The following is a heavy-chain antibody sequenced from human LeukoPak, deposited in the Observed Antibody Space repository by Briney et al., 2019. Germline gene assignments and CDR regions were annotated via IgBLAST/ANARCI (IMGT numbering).Heavy chain of an antibody. CDR2: IYFSGTT. CDR1: GDSISTYY. V-gene: IGHV4-59*08. CDR3: ARHGPLYDIWSAQFYFDY. J-gene: IGHJ4*02. D-gene: IGHD3-3*01. Sequence: SETLSLTCTVSGDSISTYYWSWIRQPPGKRLEWIGYIYFSGTTNYNPSLKSRVTISVDTSKNQFSLRLGSVTPTDTALYYCARHGPLYDIWSAQFYFDYWGQGTLVTVSS.